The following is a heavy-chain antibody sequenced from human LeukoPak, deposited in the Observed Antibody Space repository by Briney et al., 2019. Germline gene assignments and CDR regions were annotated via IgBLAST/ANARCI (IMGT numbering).Heavy chain of an antibody. CDR2: IIPIFGTA. D-gene: IGHD6-6*01. J-gene: IGHJ4*02. Sequence: SVKVSCKASGGTHSSYAISSVRQAPGQELVWMGGIIPIFGTANYAQKFQGRVTITADESTSTAYMELSSLRSEDTAVYYCARGRKQLGEIDYWGQGTLVTVSS. V-gene: IGHV1-69*01. CDR3: ARGRKQLGEIDY. CDR1: GGTHSSYA.